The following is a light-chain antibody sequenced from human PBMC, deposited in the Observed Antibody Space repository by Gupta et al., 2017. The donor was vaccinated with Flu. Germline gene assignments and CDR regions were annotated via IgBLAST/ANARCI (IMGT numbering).Light chain of an antibody. CDR1: QSSSSW. Sequence: DIQMTQSPYTLSASTGDRVSITCRTSQSSSSWLAWYQTKPGTAPRLLIYQASTLQIGVPSRFSGSGSGTEYTLTISSLQPDDFATYYCQQYNSFPWTFGQGTKVEIK. J-gene: IGKJ1*01. V-gene: IGKV1-5*03. CDR2: QAS. CDR3: QQYNSFPWT.